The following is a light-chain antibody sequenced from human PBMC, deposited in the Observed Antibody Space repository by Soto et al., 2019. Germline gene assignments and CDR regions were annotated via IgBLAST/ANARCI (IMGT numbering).Light chain of an antibody. J-gene: IGKJ1*01. CDR3: QQYFNTPLT. V-gene: IGKV4-1*01. CDR1: LIGLYSSNNKNS. CDR2: WAS. Sequence: DIVINQSPYSRPLSPPQQATFKCKYKLIGLYSSNNKNSLAWYQQKPGQPPKLLIYWASTRESGVPDRFSGSGSGTDFTLTIGSLQAEDVAVYYCQQYFNTPLTFGQGTKVDIK.